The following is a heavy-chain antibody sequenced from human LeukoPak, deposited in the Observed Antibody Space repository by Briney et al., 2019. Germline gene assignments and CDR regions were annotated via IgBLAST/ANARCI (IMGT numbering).Heavy chain of an antibody. CDR3: ARGDDSGYYAYFDY. V-gene: IGHV3-53*01. J-gene: IGHJ4*02. Sequence: GGSLRLSCAASGFTVDSNYLSWVRQAPGKGLEWVSTIYTGGNTYYAASVKGRFTISRDFSKNTVFLHMNSLRAEDTAMYYCARGDDSGYYAYFDYWGQGALVTVSS. CDR2: IYTGGNT. CDR1: GFTVDSNY. D-gene: IGHD3-22*01.